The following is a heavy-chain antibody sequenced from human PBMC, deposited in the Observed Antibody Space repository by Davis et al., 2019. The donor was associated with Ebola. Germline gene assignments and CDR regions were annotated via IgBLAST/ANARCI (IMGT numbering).Heavy chain of an antibody. J-gene: IGHJ4*02. D-gene: IGHD1-26*01. V-gene: IGHV3-30*03. CDR3: ARARYSGSYYGVDY. CDR1: GFTFSSYW. Sequence: GESLKISCAASGFTFSSYWMHWVRQAPGKGLEWVAVISYDGSNKYYADSVKGRFTVSRDNSKDTLYLQMNSLRAEDTAIYYCARARYSGSYYGVDYWGQGTLVTVSS. CDR2: ISYDGSNK.